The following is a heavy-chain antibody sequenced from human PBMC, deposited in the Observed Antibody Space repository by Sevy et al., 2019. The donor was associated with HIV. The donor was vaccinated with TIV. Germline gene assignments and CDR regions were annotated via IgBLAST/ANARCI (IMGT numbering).Heavy chain of an antibody. D-gene: IGHD6-19*01. V-gene: IGHV3-72*01. J-gene: IGHJ4*02. CDR1: GFTFSDYY. CDR2: IRNKPNIYTT. Sequence: GGSLRLSCATSGFTFSDYYMDWVRQAPGKGLEWVGRIRNKPNIYTTEYAASVKGRLNISRDDSKNSLYLQMNSLKTEDTAVYYCARVTAVADLYFDYWGQGTLVTVSS. CDR3: ARVTAVADLYFDY.